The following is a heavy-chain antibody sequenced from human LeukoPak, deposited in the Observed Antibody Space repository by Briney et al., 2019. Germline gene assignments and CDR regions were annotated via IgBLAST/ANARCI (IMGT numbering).Heavy chain of an antibody. J-gene: IGHJ4*02. D-gene: IGHD6-13*01. CDR2: ISAGGGST. CDR1: GLTFSDYS. V-gene: IGHV3-23*01. Sequence: GGSLRLSCAASGLTFSDYSMSWVRQAPGEGLFWVSGISAGGGSTYYADSVRGRFTISRDNSRDTLYLQMNGLRAEDTAVYYCAKDAAGPEYWGQGTLVTVSS. CDR3: AKDAAGPEY.